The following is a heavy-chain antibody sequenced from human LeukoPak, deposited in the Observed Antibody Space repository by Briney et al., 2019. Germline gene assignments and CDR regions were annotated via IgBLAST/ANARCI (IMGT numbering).Heavy chain of an antibody. CDR3: ARALGYCSGGSCTRGYNWFDP. D-gene: IGHD2-15*01. J-gene: IGHJ5*02. V-gene: IGHV4-61*01. CDR2: ISYSGST. CDR1: GGSVSSDSHY. Sequence: SETLSLTCTVSGGSVSSDSHYWNWIRQPPGKGLEWIGCISYSGSTNYKSSLKSRVTISVDTSKNQFSLKLSFVTTADTAVYYCARALGYCSGGSCTRGYNWFDPWGQGTLVTVPS.